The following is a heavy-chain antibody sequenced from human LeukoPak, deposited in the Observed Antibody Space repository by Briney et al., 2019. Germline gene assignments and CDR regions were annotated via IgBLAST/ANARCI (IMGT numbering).Heavy chain of an antibody. Sequence: SETLSLTCTVSGGSISSYYWSWIRQPPGKGLEWIGYIYYSGSTNYNPSLKSRVTISVDTSKNQFSLKLSSVTAADTAVYYRARGSPRVGLVPAAVRGARYFDYWGQGTLVTVSS. J-gene: IGHJ4*02. CDR2: IYYSGST. CDR3: ARGSPRVGLVPAAVRGARYFDY. CDR1: GGSISSYY. V-gene: IGHV4-59*12. D-gene: IGHD2-2*01.